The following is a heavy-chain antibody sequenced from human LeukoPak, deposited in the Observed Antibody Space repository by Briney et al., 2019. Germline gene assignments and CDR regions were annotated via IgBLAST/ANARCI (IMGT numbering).Heavy chain of an antibody. CDR1: GFTFRSYV. Sequence: GGSLTLYCAASGFTFRSYVMHWVRQAPGKGLEWVAFIRSDGSNKYYTDSVKGRFTISRDNSKNTLYLQMNTLRTEDTAVYYCAKSIFGVVGLDYWGQGTLVTVSS. CDR2: IRSDGSNK. V-gene: IGHV3-30*02. CDR3: AKSIFGVVGLDY. J-gene: IGHJ4*02. D-gene: IGHD3-3*01.